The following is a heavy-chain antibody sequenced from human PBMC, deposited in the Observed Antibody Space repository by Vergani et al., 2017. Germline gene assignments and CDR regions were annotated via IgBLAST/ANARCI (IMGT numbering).Heavy chain of an antibody. V-gene: IGHV4-61*10. Sequence: QVQLQESGPGLVKPSETLSLTCTVSGGSVSSGSYYWSWIRQPAGKGLEWIGYIYYSGRTNYNPSLKSRVTISVDTSKNQFSLKLSSVTAADTAVYYCARSTDEDYYYYYMDVWGKGTTVTVSS. CDR3: ARSTDEDYYYYYMDV. J-gene: IGHJ6*03. CDR2: IYYSGRT. CDR1: GGSVSSGSYY. D-gene: IGHD2-2*01.